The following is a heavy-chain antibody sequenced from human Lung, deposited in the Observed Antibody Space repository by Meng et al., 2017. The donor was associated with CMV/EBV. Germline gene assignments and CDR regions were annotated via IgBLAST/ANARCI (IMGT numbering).Heavy chain of an antibody. CDR3: ASTTPYCSSTSCYTYFDY. J-gene: IGHJ4*02. D-gene: IGHD2-2*02. V-gene: IGHV1-69*05. CDR1: GGIFSSYA. Sequence: SVKVSCKASGGIFSSYAISWVRQAPGQGLEWMGGIIPIFGTANYAQKFQGRVTITTDESTSTAYMELSSLRSEDTAVYYCASTTPYCSSTSCYTYFDYWXQGTLVXVSS. CDR2: IIPIFGTA.